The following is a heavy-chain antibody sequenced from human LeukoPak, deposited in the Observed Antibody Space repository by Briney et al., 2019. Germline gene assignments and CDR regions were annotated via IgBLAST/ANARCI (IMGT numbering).Heavy chain of an antibody. CDR1: RFTFSSYA. V-gene: IGHV3-23*01. CDR2: ISGSGGST. D-gene: IGHD3-10*01. J-gene: IGHJ6*02. Sequence: PGGSLRLSCVASRFTFSSYAMSWVRQAPGKGLEWVSAISGSGGSTYYADSVKGRFTISRDNSKNTLYLQMNSLRAEDTAVYYCAKDAITMVRGVNNYYYYGMDVWGQGTTVTVSS. CDR3: AKDAITMVRGVNNYYYYGMDV.